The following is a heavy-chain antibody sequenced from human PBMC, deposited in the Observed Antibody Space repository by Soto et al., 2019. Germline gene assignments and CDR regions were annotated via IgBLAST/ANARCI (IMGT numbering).Heavy chain of an antibody. CDR2: INPMSGST. CDR1: GYTFTNYY. D-gene: IGHD3-10*01. J-gene: IGHJ4*02. V-gene: IGHV1-46*01. CDR3: ARDLLAGDF. Sequence: QVQLVQSGAEVKKPGASVKVSCRASGYTFTNYYIHWVRQAPGQGLEWMAIINPMSGSTNYAQNLQGRVTLTMDTSTPTVYMDLSSLRFEDTAVYFCARDLLAGDFWGQGTLVTVSS.